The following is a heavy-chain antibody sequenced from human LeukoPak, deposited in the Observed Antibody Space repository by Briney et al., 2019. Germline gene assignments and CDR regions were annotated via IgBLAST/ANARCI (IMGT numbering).Heavy chain of an antibody. Sequence: PGGSLRLSCAASGFTFSSYEMNWVRQAPGKGLEWVSYISSSGSTIYYADSAKGRFTISRDNAKNSLYLQMNSLRAEDTAVYYCARAKRNGFDIWGQGTMVTVSS. J-gene: IGHJ3*02. CDR2: ISSSGSTI. V-gene: IGHV3-48*03. CDR1: GFTFSSYE. CDR3: ARAKRNGFDI.